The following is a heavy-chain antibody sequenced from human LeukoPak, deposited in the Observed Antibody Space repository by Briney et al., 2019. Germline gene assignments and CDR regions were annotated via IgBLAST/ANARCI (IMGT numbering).Heavy chain of an antibody. D-gene: IGHD2-15*01. Sequence: GGSLRLSCTASGFTLGDYAMSWFRQAPGKGLEWVGFIRSKAYGGTTEYAASVKGRFTISRDDSKSIAYLQMNSLKTEDTAVYYCTRDERELVVVAARGSYYFDYWGQGTLVTVSS. V-gene: IGHV3-49*03. CDR1: GFTLGDYA. CDR3: TRDERELVVVAARGSYYFDY. J-gene: IGHJ4*02. CDR2: IRSKAYGGTT.